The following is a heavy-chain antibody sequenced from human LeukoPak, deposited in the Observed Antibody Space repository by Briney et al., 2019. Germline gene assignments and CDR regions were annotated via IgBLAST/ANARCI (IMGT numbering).Heavy chain of an antibody. Sequence: GGSLRLSCAASGFTFSSYWMSWVRQAPGKGLEWVAVISYDGSIKYYADSVKGRFTISRDNSETTLYLQMNSLRAEDTAVYYCARGSSGYSYYFDYWGQGTLVSVSS. CDR3: ARGSSGYSYYFDY. V-gene: IGHV3-30-3*01. D-gene: IGHD3-22*01. CDR2: ISYDGSIK. J-gene: IGHJ4*02. CDR1: GFTFSSYW.